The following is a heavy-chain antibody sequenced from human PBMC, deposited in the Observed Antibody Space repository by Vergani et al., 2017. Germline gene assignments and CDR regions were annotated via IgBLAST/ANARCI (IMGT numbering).Heavy chain of an antibody. Sequence: EVQLLQSEGAVVQPGGSLRLSCVASGFTFSSHAMSWVRQGPGQGLEWVSSIKNTGDSTHYADSVKGRFTISRDNSKNTLYLQMNSLRFEDTAVYYCGRGSDNYHWGQGTLVTVSS. CDR1: GFTFSSHA. CDR2: IKNTGDST. D-gene: IGHD1-1*01. J-gene: IGHJ4*02. CDR3: GRGSDNYH. V-gene: IGHV3-23*01.